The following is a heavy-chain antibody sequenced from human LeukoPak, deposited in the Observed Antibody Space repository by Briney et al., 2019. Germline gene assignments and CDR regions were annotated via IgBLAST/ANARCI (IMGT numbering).Heavy chain of an antibody. Sequence: ASVKVSCKAAGYTFTSYGISWVRQAPGQGLEWMGWISGYNGNTNYAQKLQGRVTMTTDTSTSTAYMELRSLRSDDTAVYYCARIDIVVAAAAAYGMDVCGQGTTVTVSS. CDR1: GYTFTSYG. D-gene: IGHD2-2*01. J-gene: IGHJ6*02. CDR3: ARIDIVVAAAAAYGMDV. V-gene: IGHV1-18*01. CDR2: ISGYNGNT.